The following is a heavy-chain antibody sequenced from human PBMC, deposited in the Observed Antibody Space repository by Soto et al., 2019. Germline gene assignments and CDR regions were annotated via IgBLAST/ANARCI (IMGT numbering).Heavy chain of an antibody. V-gene: IGHV2-5*02. D-gene: IGHD3-10*01. CDR2: IYWDNDK. Sequence: QITLKESGPTLVKPTQTLTLTCSFSGFSLSTTGVGVGWIRQSPGKALEWLAIIYWDNDKRYSPSLKSRVTITKDTSKNQVVLTVTNMDPVDTVTYYCARPLWFGELHWGQGALVTVSS. J-gene: IGHJ4*02. CDR1: GFSLSTTGVG. CDR3: ARPLWFGELH.